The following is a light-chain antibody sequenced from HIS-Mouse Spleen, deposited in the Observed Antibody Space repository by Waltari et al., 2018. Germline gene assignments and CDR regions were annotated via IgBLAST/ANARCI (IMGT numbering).Light chain of an antibody. CDR1: NSAVGSFNL. Sequence: QSALTQPASVSGSPGQSNTIPCTGTNSAVGSFNLFPWYQQPPGKAPKLMIYEGSKRPSGVSNRFSGSKSGNTASLTISGLQAEDEADYYCCSYAGSSTWVFGGGTKLTVL. CDR3: CSYAGSSTWV. J-gene: IGLJ3*02. CDR2: EGS. V-gene: IGLV2-23*01.